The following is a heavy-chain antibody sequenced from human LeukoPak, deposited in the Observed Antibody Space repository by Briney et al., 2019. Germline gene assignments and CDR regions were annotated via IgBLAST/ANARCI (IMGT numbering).Heavy chain of an antibody. J-gene: IGHJ4*02. CDR1: GYTFTSSD. Sequence: ASVKVSCKASGYTFTSSDINWVRQATGQGLEWMGWMNPNSGSTGYAQKFQGRVTITRNTYISTAYMELSSLRSEDTAVYYCARGRSTGYPYYFQYWGQGTLVTVSS. CDR3: ARGRSTGYPYYFQY. D-gene: IGHD5-12*01. V-gene: IGHV1-8*03. CDR2: MNPNSGST.